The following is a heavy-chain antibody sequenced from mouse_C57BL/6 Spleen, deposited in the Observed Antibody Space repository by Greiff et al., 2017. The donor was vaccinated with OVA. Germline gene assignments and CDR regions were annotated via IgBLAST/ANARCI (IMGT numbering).Heavy chain of an antibody. J-gene: IGHJ3*01. CDR2: IRNKANGYTT. D-gene: IGHD1-1*01. Sequence: EVKLMESGGGLVQPGGSLSLSCAASGFTFTDYYMSWVRQPPGKALEWLGFIRNKANGYTTEYSASVKGRFTISRDNSQSILYLQMNALRAEDSATYYCARSYYYGSSYDGWFAYWGQGTLVTVSA. CDR3: ARSYYYGSSYDGWFAY. V-gene: IGHV7-3*01. CDR1: GFTFTDYY.